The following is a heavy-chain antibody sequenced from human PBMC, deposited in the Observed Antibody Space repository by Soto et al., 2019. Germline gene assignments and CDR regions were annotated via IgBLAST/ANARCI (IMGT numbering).Heavy chain of an antibody. J-gene: IGHJ6*02. CDR3: ARDVRRVGATTNYYYGMDV. V-gene: IGHV6-1*01. Sequence: SQTLSLTCAISGDSVSSNSSAWNWIRQSPSRVLEWLGRTYYRSKWYNDYAVSVKSRITINPDTSKNQFSLQLNSVTPEDTAVYYCARDVRRVGATTNYYYGMDVWGQGTTVTV. CDR2: TYYRSKWYN. D-gene: IGHD1-26*01. CDR1: GDSVSSNSSA.